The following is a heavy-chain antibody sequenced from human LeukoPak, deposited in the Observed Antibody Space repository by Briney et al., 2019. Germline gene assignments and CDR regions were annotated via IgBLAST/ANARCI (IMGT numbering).Heavy chain of an antibody. Sequence: GASVKVSCKASEYTFTGYYIHWVRQAPGQGLEWMGWINPNSGGTNYAQKFQGRVTMTRDTSISTAYMELSRPRSDDTAVYYCARDKGAITMVRGFFPYFDYWGQGTLVTVSS. CDR1: EYTFTGYY. V-gene: IGHV1-2*02. J-gene: IGHJ4*02. CDR3: ARDKGAITMVRGFFPYFDY. CDR2: INPNSGGT. D-gene: IGHD3-10*01.